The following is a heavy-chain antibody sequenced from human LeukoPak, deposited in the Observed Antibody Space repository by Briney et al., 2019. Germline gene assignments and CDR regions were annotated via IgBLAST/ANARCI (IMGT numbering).Heavy chain of an antibody. CDR2: IYYSGST. V-gene: IGHV4-59*01. Sequence: SETLSLTCTVSGGSISSYYWSWIRQPPGKGLEWIGYIYYSGSTNYNPSLKSRVTISVDTSKNQFSLKLSSVTAADTAVYYCARSSSGWPLVDYWGQGTLVTVSS. CDR3: ARSSSGWPLVDY. D-gene: IGHD6-19*01. J-gene: IGHJ4*02. CDR1: GGSISSYY.